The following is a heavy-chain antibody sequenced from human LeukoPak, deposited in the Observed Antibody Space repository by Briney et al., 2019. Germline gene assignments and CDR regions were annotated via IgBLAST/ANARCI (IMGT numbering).Heavy chain of an antibody. CDR2: ISYDGSNK. Sequence: VQPGRCLRLSCAASGFTFSSYAMHWVRQAPGKGLEWVAVISYDGSNKYYADSVKGRFTISRDNSKNTLYLQMNSLRTEDTAVYYCARGEPVADYWGQGTLVAVSS. CDR1: GFTFSSYA. D-gene: IGHD2-15*01. CDR3: ARGEPVADY. V-gene: IGHV3-30-3*01. J-gene: IGHJ4*02.